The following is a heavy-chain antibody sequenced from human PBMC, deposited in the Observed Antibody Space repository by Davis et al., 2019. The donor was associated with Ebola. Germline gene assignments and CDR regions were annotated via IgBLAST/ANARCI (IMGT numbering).Heavy chain of an antibody. D-gene: IGHD2-15*01. CDR3: ARDLVVGAFDP. CDR2: IYYSGRT. Sequence: SETLSLTCTVSGGSISSSSYYWGWIRQPPGKGLEWIGSIYYSGRTYYNPSLKSRVTISVDTSKNQFSLKLSSVTAADTAVYYCARDLVVGAFDPWGQGTLVTVSS. V-gene: IGHV4-39*02. J-gene: IGHJ5*02. CDR1: GGSISSSSYY.